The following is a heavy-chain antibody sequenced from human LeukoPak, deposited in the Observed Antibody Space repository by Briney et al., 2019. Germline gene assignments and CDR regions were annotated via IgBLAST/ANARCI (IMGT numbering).Heavy chain of an antibody. J-gene: IGHJ4*02. CDR2: ISGSAATI. CDR1: GFTFSNYG. V-gene: IGHV3-23*01. D-gene: IGHD4/OR15-4a*01. CDR3: ARRAGAYSHPYDY. Sequence: GGTLRLSCAASGFTFSNYGMTWVRQAPGKGLEWVASISGSAATISYADSVKGRFTISRDNSKNTLYLQMNSLRAEDTAVYYCARRAGAYSHPYDYWGQGTLVTVSS.